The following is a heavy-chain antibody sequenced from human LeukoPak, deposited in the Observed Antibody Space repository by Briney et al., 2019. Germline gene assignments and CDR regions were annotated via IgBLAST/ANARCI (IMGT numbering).Heavy chain of an antibody. D-gene: IGHD2-15*01. J-gene: IGHJ6*03. CDR2: INHSGST. CDR1: GGSFSGYY. V-gene: IGHV4-34*01. Sequence: PSETLSLTCAVYGGSFSGYYWSWIRQPPGKGLEWIGEINHSGSTNYNPSLTSRVTISVDTSKNQFSLKLSSVTAADTAVYYCARGRSKYCSGGSCYSYYYYMDVWGKGTTVTVSS. CDR3: ARGRSKYCSGGSCYSYYYYMDV.